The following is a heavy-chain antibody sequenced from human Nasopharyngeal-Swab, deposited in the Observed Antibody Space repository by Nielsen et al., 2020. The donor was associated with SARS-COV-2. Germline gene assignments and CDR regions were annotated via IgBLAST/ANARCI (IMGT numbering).Heavy chain of an antibody. J-gene: IGHJ5*02. CDR2: ISGSGGST. V-gene: IGHV3-23*01. CDR3: AKSAWFDP. Sequence: WIRQPPGKGLEWVSAISGSGGSTYYADSVKGRFTISRDNSKNTLYLQMNSLRAEDTAVYYCAKSAWFDPWGQGTLVTVSS.